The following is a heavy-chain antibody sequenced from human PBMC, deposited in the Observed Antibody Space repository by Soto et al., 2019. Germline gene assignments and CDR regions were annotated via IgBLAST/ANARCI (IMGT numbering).Heavy chain of an antibody. Sequence: ASVKVSCKASGYTFTGYFMHWVRQAPGEGLEWMGWINPNSGATEYAPKFQGRVTMTRDTSNRTAYLELSRLTSDDTAIYYCARGGGTTLAPLPWGQGTPVTVSS. CDR3: ARGGGTTLAPLP. D-gene: IGHD3-16*01. V-gene: IGHV1-2*02. CDR2: INPNSGAT. CDR1: GYTFTGYF. J-gene: IGHJ5*02.